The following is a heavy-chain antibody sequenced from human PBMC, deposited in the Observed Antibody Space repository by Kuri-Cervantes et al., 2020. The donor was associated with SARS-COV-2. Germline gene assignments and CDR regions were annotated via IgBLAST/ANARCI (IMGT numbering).Heavy chain of an antibody. Sequence: LSLTCAASGFTFSSYAMSWVRQAPGRRLEWVAVISDDGSNKFYSDSVRGRFTISRDNSKNTLYLQMDSLRVEDTAVYYCAKDFWSGYPTYYFDYWGQGTQVTVSS. CDR3: AKDFWSGYPTYYFDY. CDR2: ISDDGSNK. D-gene: IGHD3-3*01. J-gene: IGHJ4*02. CDR1: GFTFSSYA. V-gene: IGHV3-30*18.